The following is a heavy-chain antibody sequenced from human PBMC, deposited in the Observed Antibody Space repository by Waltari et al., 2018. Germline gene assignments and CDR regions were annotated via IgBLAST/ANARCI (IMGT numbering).Heavy chain of an antibody. CDR1: GFTFSNYA. J-gene: IGHJ4*02. Sequence: EVQLLESGGGLVQTGGSLRLSCAASGFTFSNYALSWVRQTPGKGLEWVSLIYSGGSTYYIPPVKGRFTISRDNSKDTLYLQMNSLRAEDTAVYYCVKRLDYSGWGGGSDYWGQGALVTVSS. D-gene: IGHD6-19*01. V-gene: IGHV3-23*03. CDR2: LIYSGGST. CDR3: VKRLDYSGWGGGSDY.